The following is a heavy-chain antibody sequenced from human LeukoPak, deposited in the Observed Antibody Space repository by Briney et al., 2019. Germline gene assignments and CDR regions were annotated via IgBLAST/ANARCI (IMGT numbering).Heavy chain of an antibody. Sequence: GGSLRLSFAASGFPFSDYYMSWIRQAPGKGLEWVSYISSSGSTIYYADSVKGRFTISRDNAKNSLYLQMNSLRAEDTAVYYCARVHSSSWRYYYYYMDVWGKGTTVTVSS. D-gene: IGHD6-13*01. CDR2: ISSSGSTI. J-gene: IGHJ6*03. CDR3: ARVHSSSWRYYYYYMDV. V-gene: IGHV3-11*01. CDR1: GFPFSDYY.